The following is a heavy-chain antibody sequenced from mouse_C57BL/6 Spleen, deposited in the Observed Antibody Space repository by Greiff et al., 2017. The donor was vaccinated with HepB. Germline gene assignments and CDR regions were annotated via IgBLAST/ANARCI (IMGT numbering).Heavy chain of an antibody. Sequence: VKLVESGPGLVQPSQSLSITCTVSGLSLTSYGVHWVRQSPGKGLEWLGVIWRGGSTDYNAAFMSRLSITKDNSKSQVFFKMNSVQADDTAIYYCAKKGDYDCYAMDYWGQGTSVTVSS. D-gene: IGHD2-4*01. CDR1: GLSLTSYG. CDR3: AKKGDYDCYAMDY. J-gene: IGHJ4*01. V-gene: IGHV2-5*01. CDR2: IWRGGST.